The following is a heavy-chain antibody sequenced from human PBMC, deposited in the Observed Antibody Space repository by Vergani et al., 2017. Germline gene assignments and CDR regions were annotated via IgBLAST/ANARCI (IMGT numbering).Heavy chain of an antibody. CDR3: ANVGRRLIQLLLLGFAFDI. D-gene: IGHD5-18*01. CDR1: GFTFSSYA. V-gene: IGHV3-23*01. CDR2: ISSSGGST. J-gene: IGHJ3*02. Sequence: EVQLLESGGGLVKPGGSLRLSCAASGFTFSSYAMSWVRQAPGKGLEWVSAISSSGGSTDYADSVKGRFTISRDNSKNTLYLQMNSLRSEDTAVYYCANVGRRLIQLLLLGFAFDIWGQGTMVTVSS.